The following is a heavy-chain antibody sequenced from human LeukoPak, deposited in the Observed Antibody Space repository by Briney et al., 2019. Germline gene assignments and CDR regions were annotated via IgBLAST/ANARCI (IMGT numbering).Heavy chain of an antibody. CDR2: IYGSGII. CDR3: ARDSGTMGDVKFDP. Sequence: SETLSLTCTVSGGSISSYYWSWIRQLAGKALECIGRIYGSGIITYNPSLKSRVNMSVDTSTNHVFLRLTSVTAADTAVYYCARDSGTMGDVKFDPWGQGLLVTVSS. J-gene: IGHJ5*02. D-gene: IGHD4/OR15-4a*01. CDR1: GGSISSYY. V-gene: IGHV4-4*07.